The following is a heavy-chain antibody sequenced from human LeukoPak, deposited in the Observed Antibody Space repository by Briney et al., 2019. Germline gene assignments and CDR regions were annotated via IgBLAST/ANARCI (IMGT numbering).Heavy chain of an antibody. CDR1: GGSISSSTDY. CDR2: IYYSGPT. V-gene: IGHV4-39*07. Sequence: SETLSLTCTVSGGSISSSTDYWGWIRQPPGKGLEWIGTIYYSGPTYYNPSLKSRVTISVDTSKNQFSLKLSSVTAADTAVYYCARGPTLSVLWFGELLSFDYWGQGTLVTVSS. D-gene: IGHD3-10*01. J-gene: IGHJ4*02. CDR3: ARGPTLSVLWFGELLSFDY.